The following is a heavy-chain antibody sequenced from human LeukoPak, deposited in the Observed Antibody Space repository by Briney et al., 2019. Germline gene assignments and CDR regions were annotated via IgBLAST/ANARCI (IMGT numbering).Heavy chain of an antibody. D-gene: IGHD6-19*01. CDR3: ANSPGYSSPDFQH. Sequence: PGGSLRLSCAASGFTFSNYWMHWLRQAPGKGLMWVSRINGGGTSTTYADSVKGRFTISRDSAKNTVYLQMNSLRDEDTALYYCANSPGYSSPDFQHWGQGTLVTVSS. CDR2: INGGGTST. CDR1: GFTFSNYW. J-gene: IGHJ1*01. V-gene: IGHV3-74*03.